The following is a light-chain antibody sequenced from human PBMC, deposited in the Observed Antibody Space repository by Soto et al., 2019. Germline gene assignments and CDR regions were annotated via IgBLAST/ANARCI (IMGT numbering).Light chain of an antibody. Sequence: DIQMTQSPSTLSASVGDRVTITCRASQSISSWLAWYQQKPGKAPKLLIYDAPSLESELPSRFSGSGSGTEFTLPISSLQPDDFATYYCQQYNSYPTFGQGTKLEMK. CDR2: DAP. CDR1: QSISSW. CDR3: QQYNSYPT. V-gene: IGKV1-5*01. J-gene: IGKJ2*01.